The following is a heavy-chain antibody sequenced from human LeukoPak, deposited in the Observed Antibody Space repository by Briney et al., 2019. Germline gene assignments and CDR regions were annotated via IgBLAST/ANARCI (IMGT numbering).Heavy chain of an antibody. D-gene: IGHD2-2*02. Sequence: PGGSLRLSCAASGFTFSSYAMSWVRQAPGKGLEWVPAISGSGGSTYYADSVKGRFTISRDNSKNTLYLQMNSLRAEDTAVYYCAKTAVQDIVVVPAAIQWAFDIWGQGTMVTVSS. J-gene: IGHJ3*02. CDR2: ISGSGGST. CDR3: AKTAVQDIVVVPAAIQWAFDI. CDR1: GFTFSSYA. V-gene: IGHV3-23*01.